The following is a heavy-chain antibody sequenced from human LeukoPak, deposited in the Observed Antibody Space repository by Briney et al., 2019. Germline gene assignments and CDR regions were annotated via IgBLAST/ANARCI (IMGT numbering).Heavy chain of an antibody. CDR1: GFTFSSYS. D-gene: IGHD6-13*01. Sequence: GGSLRLSCAASGFTFSSYSMNWVRQAPGKGLEWVSSISSSSSYIYYADSVKGRFTISRDNAKNSLYLQMNSLRAEDTAVYYCARVAGTTTTSYFDYWGQGTLVTVSS. V-gene: IGHV3-21*01. CDR3: ARVAGTTTTSYFDY. CDR2: ISSSSSYI. J-gene: IGHJ4*02.